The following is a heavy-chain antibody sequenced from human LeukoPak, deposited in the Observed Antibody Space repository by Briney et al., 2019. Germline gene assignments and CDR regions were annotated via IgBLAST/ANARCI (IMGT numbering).Heavy chain of an antibody. CDR2: INHSGST. D-gene: IGHD2-21*02. CDR3: ARIGCGGDCYD. CDR1: GGSFSGYY. Sequence: PSETLSLTCAVYGGSFSGYYWSWIRQPPGKGLEWIGEINHSGSTNYNPSLKSRVTISVDTSKNQFSLKLSSVTAADTAVYYCARIGCGGDCYDWGQGTLVTVSS. V-gene: IGHV4-34*01. J-gene: IGHJ4*02.